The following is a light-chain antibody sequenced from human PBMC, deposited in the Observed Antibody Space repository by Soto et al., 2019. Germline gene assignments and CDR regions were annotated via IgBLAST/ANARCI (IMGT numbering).Light chain of an antibody. CDR2: GAS. J-gene: IGKJ2*01. CDR3: QLYGTSPPRYT. Sequence: DIVLTQSPGTLSLSPGERATLSCRASQSIPSNYLAWYQQKPGQAPRLLIHGASSRATGIPDRFSGSGSGTDFTLTISRLEPEDFAVYYCQLYGTSPPRYTFGPGTKLEIK. CDR1: QSIPSNY. V-gene: IGKV3-20*01.